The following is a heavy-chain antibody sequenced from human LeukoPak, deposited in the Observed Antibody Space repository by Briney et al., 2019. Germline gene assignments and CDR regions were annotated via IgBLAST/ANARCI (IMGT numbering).Heavy chain of an antibody. D-gene: IGHD1-26*01. CDR1: GFTFSSYG. CDR3: ARDRSSGSHRVVTAFDI. CDR2: ISITSDYI. Sequence: PGRSLRLSCAASGFTFSSYGMHWVRQAPGKGLEWVSSISITSDYIYYADSVKGRFTISRDNAKNSLYLQMSSLRAEDTAVYYCARDRSSGSHRVVTAFDIWGQGTMVTVSS. J-gene: IGHJ3*02. V-gene: IGHV3-21*01.